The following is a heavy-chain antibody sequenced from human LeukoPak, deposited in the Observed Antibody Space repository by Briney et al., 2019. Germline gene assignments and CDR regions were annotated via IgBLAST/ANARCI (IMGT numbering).Heavy chain of an antibody. Sequence: GGSLRLSCLASKFTFNNYAMTWVRQAPGKGLEWVANIKQDGSEKYYVDSVKGRFTISRDNAKNSLYLQMNSLRAEDTAVYYCARAGRKSRGVDLVRKKETGYYYYMDVWGKGTTVTVSS. J-gene: IGHJ6*03. CDR3: ARAGRKSRGVDLVRKKETGYYYYMDV. CDR2: IKQDGSEK. D-gene: IGHD3-10*02. CDR1: KFTFNNYA. V-gene: IGHV3-7*01.